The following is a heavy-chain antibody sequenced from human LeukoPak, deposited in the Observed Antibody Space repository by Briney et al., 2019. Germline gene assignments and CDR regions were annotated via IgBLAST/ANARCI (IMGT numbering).Heavy chain of an antibody. CDR2: IYYSGST. CDR1: GDSVSRSDSY. CDR3: ARPGYSNGWYLF. Sequence: SETLSLTCSVSGDSVSRSDSYWDWIRQPPGKGMEWIGSIYYSGSTYYNPSLKSRVTISVDTSKNQFSLKLTSATAADTAVYYCARPGYSNGWYLFWGQGALVTVSS. V-gene: IGHV4-39*01. J-gene: IGHJ4*02. D-gene: IGHD6-19*01.